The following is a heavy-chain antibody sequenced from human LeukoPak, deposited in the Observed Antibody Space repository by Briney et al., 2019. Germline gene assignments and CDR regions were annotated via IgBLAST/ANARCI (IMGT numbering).Heavy chain of an antibody. Sequence: PSETLSLTCTVSGGSISSSSYYWGWIRQPPGKGLEWSGRIYYCESIYCNSSVKSRVTISVGTSKNQFSQKLSCVTAADTAVYYCARHQREWLVWGYWGQGTLVTVSS. CDR1: GGSISSSSYY. D-gene: IGHD6-19*01. J-gene: IGHJ4*02. V-gene: IGHV4-39*01. CDR3: ARHQREWLVWGY. CDR2: IYYCESI.